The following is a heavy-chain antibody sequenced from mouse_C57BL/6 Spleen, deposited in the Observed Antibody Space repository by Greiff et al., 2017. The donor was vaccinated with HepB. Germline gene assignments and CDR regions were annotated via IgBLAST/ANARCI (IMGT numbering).Heavy chain of an antibody. CDR3: ARPLYGSSYSWFAY. CDR2: IDPSDSYT. D-gene: IGHD1-1*01. V-gene: IGHV1-69*01. Sequence: VQLQQPGAELVMPGASVKLSCKASGYTFTSYWMHWVKQRPGQGLEWIGEIDPSDSYTNYNQKFKGKSTLTVDKSSSTAYMQLSSLTSEDSAVYYCARPLYGSSYSWFAYWGQGTLVTVSA. CDR1: GYTFTSYW. J-gene: IGHJ3*01.